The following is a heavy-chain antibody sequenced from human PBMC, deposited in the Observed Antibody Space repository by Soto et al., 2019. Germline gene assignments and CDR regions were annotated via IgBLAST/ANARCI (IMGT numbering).Heavy chain of an antibody. D-gene: IGHD2-8*01. V-gene: IGHV3-30*18. Sequence: QGQLVESGGGVVQTGQSLRLSCAASGFVFSDYGLHWVRQAPGKGLEWLAAISFDGANHFYADSVRGRFTISRDNSHNTLYRHMNSMRPEDSAVYFCAKDTLYPVVSYFYYGLDVWGQGTTVTVSS. CDR1: GFVFSDYG. J-gene: IGHJ6*02. CDR2: ISFDGANH. CDR3: AKDTLYPVVSYFYYGLDV.